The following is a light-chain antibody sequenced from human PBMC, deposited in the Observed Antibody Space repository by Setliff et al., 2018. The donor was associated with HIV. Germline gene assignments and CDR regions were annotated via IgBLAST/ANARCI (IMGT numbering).Light chain of an antibody. CDR2: YDS. J-gene: IGLJ1*01. Sequence: SYALTQPPSVSVAPGKTARITCGGNNIGSKSVHWYQQKPGQAPVLVIYYDSDRPSGIPERFSGSNSGNTATLTISRVEAGDEADYYCQVWDSSRDHPGVFGTGTKVTVL. V-gene: IGLV3-21*04. CDR3: QVWDSSRDHPGV. CDR1: NIGSKS.